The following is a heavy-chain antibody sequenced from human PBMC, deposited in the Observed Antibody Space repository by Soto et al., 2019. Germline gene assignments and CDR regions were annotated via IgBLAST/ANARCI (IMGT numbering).Heavy chain of an antibody. CDR3: ATTDGRPYYYYYYGFDI. D-gene: IGHD6-6*01. J-gene: IGHJ6*02. CDR1: GYTLTELS. V-gene: IGHV1-24*01. CDR2: FDPEDGET. Sequence: GASVKVSCKVSGYTLTELSMHWVRQAPGKGLEWMGGFDPEDGETIYAQKFQGRVTMTEDTSTDTAYMELSSLRSEDTAVYYCATTDGRPYYYYYYGFDIWGQGTTVTVSS.